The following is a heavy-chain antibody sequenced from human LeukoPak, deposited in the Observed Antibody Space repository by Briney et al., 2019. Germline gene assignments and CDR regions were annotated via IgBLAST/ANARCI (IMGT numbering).Heavy chain of an antibody. CDR3: ARDSDCSSTSCYKYSSSSLPDY. Sequence: PGGSLRLSCAASGFTFSSYSMNWVRQAPGKGLEWVSSISSSSSYIYYADSVKGRFTISRDNAKNSLYLQMNSLRAEDTAVYYCARDSDCSSTSCYKYSSSSLPDYWGQGNLVTVSS. J-gene: IGHJ4*02. V-gene: IGHV3-21*01. CDR1: GFTFSSYS. D-gene: IGHD2-2*02. CDR2: ISSSSSYI.